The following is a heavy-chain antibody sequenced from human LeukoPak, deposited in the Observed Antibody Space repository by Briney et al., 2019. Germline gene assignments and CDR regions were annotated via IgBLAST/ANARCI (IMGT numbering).Heavy chain of an antibody. CDR2: ITPSSGDT. CDR3: ARGVYCSGGDCSLYGMDV. V-gene: IGHV1-2*06. D-gene: IGHD2-21*02. J-gene: IGHJ6*02. CDR1: GHTFSDYY. Sequence: ASVRVSCKASGHTFSDYYIHWVRQAPGQGLEWMGRITPSSGDTNHAQKFQGRVTMTRDTSIGTAYMDLSRLRFDDTAVYYCARGVYCSGGDCSLYGMDVWGQGTTVTVSS.